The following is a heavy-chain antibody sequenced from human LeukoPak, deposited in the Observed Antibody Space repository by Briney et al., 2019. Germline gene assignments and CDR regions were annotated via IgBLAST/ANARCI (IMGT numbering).Heavy chain of an antibody. CDR1: GYSISSGYY. Sequence: SETLSLTCTVSGYSISSGYYWGWIRQPPGKGLEWIGSFYHSGSTNYNPSLRSRVTISVDTSKNQFSLKLSSVTAADTAVYYCARDNGSNSFDPWGQGTLVTVSS. V-gene: IGHV4-38-2*02. CDR2: FYHSGST. J-gene: IGHJ5*02. D-gene: IGHD2/OR15-2a*01. CDR3: ARDNGSNSFDP.